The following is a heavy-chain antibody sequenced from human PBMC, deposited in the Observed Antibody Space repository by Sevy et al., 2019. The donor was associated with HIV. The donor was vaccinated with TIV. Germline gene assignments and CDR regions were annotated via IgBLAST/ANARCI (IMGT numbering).Heavy chain of an antibody. Sequence: GGSLRLSCAASGFTFSSYGMHWVRQAPGKGLEWVAVISYDGSNKYYADSVKGRFTISRDNSKNTLYLQMNRLRAEDTAVYYCAKDEPWYSSSWYTPLDYWGQGTLVTVSS. CDR1: GFTFSSYG. D-gene: IGHD6-13*01. CDR3: AKDEPWYSSSWYTPLDY. V-gene: IGHV3-30*18. J-gene: IGHJ4*02. CDR2: ISYDGSNK.